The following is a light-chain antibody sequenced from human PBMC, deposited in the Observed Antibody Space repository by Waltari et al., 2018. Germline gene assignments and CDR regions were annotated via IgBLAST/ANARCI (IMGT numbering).Light chain of an antibody. CDR3: QQYGSSPGT. CDR2: CAS. Sequence: EIVLTQSPGTLSLSPGERATLSCRASQSVSSSYFAWYQQKPGQAPRLLIYCASNRATGIPDRFSGSGSGTDFTLTISGLEPEDFAVYYCQQYGSSPGTFGQGTKVET. V-gene: IGKV3-20*01. J-gene: IGKJ1*01. CDR1: QSVSSSY.